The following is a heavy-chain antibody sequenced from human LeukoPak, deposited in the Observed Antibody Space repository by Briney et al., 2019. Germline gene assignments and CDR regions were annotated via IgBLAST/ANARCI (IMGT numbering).Heavy chain of an antibody. Sequence: PSETLSLTCTVSGGSISSGSYYWGWIRQPPGKGLEWIGSIYYSGSTYYKPSLKSRVTISLDTSKNQFSLKLSSVTAADTAVYYCARRGRGSYYLNWFDPWGQGTLVTVSS. V-gene: IGHV4-39*07. D-gene: IGHD3-10*01. J-gene: IGHJ5*02. CDR3: ARRGRGSYYLNWFDP. CDR1: GGSISSGSYY. CDR2: IYYSGST.